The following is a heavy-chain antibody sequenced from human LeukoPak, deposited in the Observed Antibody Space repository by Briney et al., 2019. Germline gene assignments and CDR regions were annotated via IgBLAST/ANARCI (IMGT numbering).Heavy chain of an antibody. CDR1: GGSISSGGYS. J-gene: IGHJ4*02. CDR3: ARAGGSGSYYDY. V-gene: IGHV4-30-2*01. D-gene: IGHD3-10*01. Sequence: SETLSLTCAVSGGSISSGGYSWSWIRQPPGKGLEWIGCIYHSGSTYYNPSLKSRVTISVDRSKNQFSLKLSSVTAADTAVYYCARAGGSGSYYDYWGQGTLVTVSS. CDR2: IYHSGST.